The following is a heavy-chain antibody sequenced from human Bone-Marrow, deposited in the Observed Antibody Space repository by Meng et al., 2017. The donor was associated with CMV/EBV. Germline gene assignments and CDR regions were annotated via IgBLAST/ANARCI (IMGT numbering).Heavy chain of an antibody. J-gene: IGHJ5*02. Sequence: SFTGYFMSGVRQCPGQGRGWVGIINASGGSTGYAQKFQSRVTMTRDMSTNTVYMELSSLRSEDTAVYYCARRDCSSTSCYDNWFDPWGQGTLVTVSS. CDR3: ARRDCSSTSCYDNWFDP. CDR1: SFTGYF. CDR2: INASGGST. D-gene: IGHD2-2*01. V-gene: IGHV1-46*01.